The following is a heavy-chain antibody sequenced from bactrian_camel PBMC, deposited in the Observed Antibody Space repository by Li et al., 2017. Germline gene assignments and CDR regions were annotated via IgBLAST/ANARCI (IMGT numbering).Heavy chain of an antibody. CDR1: GATQDIGC. CDR2: IDSDGIT. V-gene: IGHV3S53*01. D-gene: IGHD3*01. J-gene: IGHJ4*01. Sequence: QLVESGGESVQAGGSLRLSCVASGATQDIGCMGWFRQVPGLEREGIGSIDSDGITTYADSLKARFTISRDNAKDTLYLQMNSLKIEDTAVYYCALGSSRQATMTARGKGTQVTVS.